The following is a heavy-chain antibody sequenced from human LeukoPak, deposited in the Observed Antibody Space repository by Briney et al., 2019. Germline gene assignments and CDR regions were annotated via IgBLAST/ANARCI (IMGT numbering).Heavy chain of an antibody. Sequence: SVKVSCKASGGVFTTYAISWVRQAPGQGLEWMGGIILFLGTTNYAQKFQGRVTITADEPSRTAYMELTYLRSDDTAVYYCTIIPNVILFTHYFEYWGQGTLVTVSS. D-gene: IGHD2-21*01. CDR3: TIIPNVILFTHYFEY. CDR2: IILFLGTT. CDR1: GGVFTTYA. V-gene: IGHV1-69*01. J-gene: IGHJ4*02.